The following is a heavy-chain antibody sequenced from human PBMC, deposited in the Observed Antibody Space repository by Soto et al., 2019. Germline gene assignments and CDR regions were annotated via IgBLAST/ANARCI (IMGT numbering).Heavy chain of an antibody. CDR2: IIPIFGTA. Sequence: SVKASCKASGGTFSSYAISWVRQATGQGLEWMGGIIPIFGTANYAQKFQGRVTITADESTSTAYMELSSLRAEDTAVYYCARARRAGAGDGSNYRRNAFDIWGQGTMVTVSS. J-gene: IGHJ3*02. CDR1: GGTFSSYA. CDR3: ARARRAGAGDGSNYRRNAFDI. D-gene: IGHD5-12*01. V-gene: IGHV1-69*13.